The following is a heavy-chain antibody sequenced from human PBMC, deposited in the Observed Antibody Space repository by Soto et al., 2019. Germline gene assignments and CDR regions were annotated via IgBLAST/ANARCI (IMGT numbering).Heavy chain of an antibody. CDR1: GYTFTSYL. D-gene: IGHD5-18*01. Sequence: QVQLVQSGAEVKKPGASVEVSCKASGYTFTSYLITWVRQAPGQGLEWMGWISAYNGNTIYAQNLQGRVTLTTDTSTNTAYVELRSLRSDDTAVYYCARRGYSHDLDYWGQGTLVSVSS. V-gene: IGHV1-18*01. CDR2: ISAYNGNT. J-gene: IGHJ4*02. CDR3: ARRGYSHDLDY.